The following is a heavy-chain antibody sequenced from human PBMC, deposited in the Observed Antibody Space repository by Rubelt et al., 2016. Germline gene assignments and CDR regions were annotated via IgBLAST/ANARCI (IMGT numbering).Heavy chain of an antibody. CDR3: ARDRGFGVFSSSCDAVDI. J-gene: IGHJ3*02. V-gene: IGHV4-39*07. CDR1: GGSISSSSYY. CDR2: IYYSGST. D-gene: IGHD6-13*01. Sequence: QLQLQESGPGLVKPSETLSLTCTVSGGSISSSSYYWGWIRQPPGKGLEWIGSIYYSGSTYYNPSLKGRVTSSVGTSRNQFSLKLSSVTAADTAVDYCARDRGFGVFSSSCDAVDIWGQGTMVTVSS.